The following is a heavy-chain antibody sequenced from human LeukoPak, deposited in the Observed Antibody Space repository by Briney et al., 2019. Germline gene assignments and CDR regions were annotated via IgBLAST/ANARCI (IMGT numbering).Heavy chain of an antibody. J-gene: IGHJ6*03. CDR3: ANGNRCTSPNCLGYYYFYMDV. V-gene: IGHV3-23*01. Sequence: GGSLRLSCAASGFTFSSYAMNWVRQAPGRGLEWVSGFSGSGGTTYYADSMKGRFTISRDNSKNTLYLQMNSLRAEDTAVYYCANGNRCTSPNCLGYYYFYMDVWGKGTTVTVSS. CDR2: FSGSGGTT. D-gene: IGHD2-8*01. CDR1: GFTFSSYA.